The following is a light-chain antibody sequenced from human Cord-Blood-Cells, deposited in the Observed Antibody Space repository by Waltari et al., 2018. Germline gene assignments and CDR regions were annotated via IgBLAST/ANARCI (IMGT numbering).Light chain of an antibody. V-gene: IGKV2-28*01. CDR2: LGS. CDR1: QSLLHSNGYNY. J-gene: IGKJ4*01. CDR3: MQALQTLQTTLT. Sequence: EPASISCRSSQSLLHSNGYNYLDWYLQKPGQSPQLLIYLGSNRASGVPDRFSGSGSGTDFTLKISRVEAEDVGVYYCMQALQTLQTTLTFGGGTKVEIK.